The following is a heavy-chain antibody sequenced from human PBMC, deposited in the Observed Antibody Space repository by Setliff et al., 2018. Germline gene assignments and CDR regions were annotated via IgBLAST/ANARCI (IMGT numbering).Heavy chain of an antibody. V-gene: IGHV1-8*03. Sequence: ASVKVSCKASGYTFTSYDINWVRQATGQGLGRMGWMNPNSGNTGYAQKFQGRVTITRNTSISTAHMELSSLRSEDAAVYYRARGRTVGATNRLRLYYFDYWGQGTLVTVSS. CDR2: MNPNSGNT. D-gene: IGHD1-26*01. J-gene: IGHJ4*02. CDR3: ARGRTVGATNRLRLYYFDY. CDR1: GYTFTSYD.